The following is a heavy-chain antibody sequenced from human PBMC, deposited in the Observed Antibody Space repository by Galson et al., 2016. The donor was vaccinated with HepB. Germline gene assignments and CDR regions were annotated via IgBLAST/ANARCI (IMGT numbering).Heavy chain of an antibody. D-gene: IGHD5-24*01. CDR2: ISSGSTTI. Sequence: SLRLSCAASGFTFSSYSMNWVRQAPGKGLEWVSYISSGSTTIHYADSVKGRFTISRDKAKNSLYLQMNSLRAEDTAVYYCARGKNGFDYDYWGQGTLVTVSS. CDR3: ARGKNGFDYDY. V-gene: IGHV3-48*01. J-gene: IGHJ4*02. CDR1: GFTFSSYS.